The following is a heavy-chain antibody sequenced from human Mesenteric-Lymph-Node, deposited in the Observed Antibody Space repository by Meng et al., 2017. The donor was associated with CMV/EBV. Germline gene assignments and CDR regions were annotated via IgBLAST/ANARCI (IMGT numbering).Heavy chain of an antibody. J-gene: IGHJ5*02. V-gene: IGHV4-34*01. D-gene: IGHD2-2*03. CDR3: ASEPGYCTSDSCYGGWFDP. CDR1: GGPFSASGYY. CDR2: INHSGST. Sequence: SETLSLTCAVYGGPFSASGYYWSWIRQPPGKGLEWIGEINHSGSTNYNPSLKSRVTISLDTSKNRFSLRLSSVTAADTAVYYCASEPGYCTSDSCYGGWFDPWGQGTLVTVSS.